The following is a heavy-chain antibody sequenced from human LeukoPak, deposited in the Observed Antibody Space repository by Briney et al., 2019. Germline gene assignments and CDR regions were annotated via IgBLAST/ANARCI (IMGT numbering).Heavy chain of an antibody. V-gene: IGHV3-30-3*01. J-gene: IGHJ4*02. D-gene: IGHD6-13*01. Sequence: GRSLRLSCAASGFTFSSYAMHWVRQAPGKGLEWVAVISYDGSNKYYADSVKGRFTISRDNSKNTLYLQMNSLRAEDTAVYYCARDLKQQLVPDYWGQGTLATVSS. CDR3: ARDLKQQLVPDY. CDR2: ISYDGSNK. CDR1: GFTFSSYA.